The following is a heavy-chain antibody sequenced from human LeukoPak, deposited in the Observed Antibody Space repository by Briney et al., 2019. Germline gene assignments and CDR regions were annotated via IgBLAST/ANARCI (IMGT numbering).Heavy chain of an antibody. D-gene: IGHD3-10*01. J-gene: IGHJ5*02. CDR2: INPNSGGT. V-gene: IGHV1-2*02. Sequence: GASVKVSCKASGYTFTGYYMHWVRQAPGQGLEWMGWINPNSGGTNYAQKLQGRVTMTTDTSTSTAYMELRSLRSDDTAVYYCARDGVLWFGESDSNWFDPWGQGTLVTVSS. CDR1: GYTFTGYY. CDR3: ARDGVLWFGESDSNWFDP.